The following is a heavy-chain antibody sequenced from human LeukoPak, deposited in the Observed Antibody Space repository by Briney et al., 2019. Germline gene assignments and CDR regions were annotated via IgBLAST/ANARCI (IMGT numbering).Heavy chain of an antibody. CDR3: ARGDGRDGYKGRLDY. D-gene: IGHD5-24*01. Sequence: SETLSLTCAVYGGSFSGYYWSWIRQPPGKGLEWIGEINHSGSTNYNPSLKSRVTISVDTSKNQFSLKLSSVTAADTAVYYCARGDGRDGYKGRLDYWGQRTLVTVSS. V-gene: IGHV4-34*01. J-gene: IGHJ4*02. CDR2: INHSGST. CDR1: GGSFSGYY.